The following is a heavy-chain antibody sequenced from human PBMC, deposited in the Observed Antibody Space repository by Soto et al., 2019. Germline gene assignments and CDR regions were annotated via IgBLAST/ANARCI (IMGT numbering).Heavy chain of an antibody. CDR2: ISFDGTNK. J-gene: IGHJ4*02. V-gene: IGHV3-30-3*01. CDR1: GFDFNSYA. D-gene: IGHD4-17*01. CDR3: ARALGFYGANYIDY. Sequence: PGGSLSLSCVASGFDFNSYAFHWVRQAPGKGLEWVAIISFDGTNKYYADSLKGRFTVSRDSSKSTLYLQMNSLRPEDTAVYSCARALGFYGANYIDYWGQGALVTVSS.